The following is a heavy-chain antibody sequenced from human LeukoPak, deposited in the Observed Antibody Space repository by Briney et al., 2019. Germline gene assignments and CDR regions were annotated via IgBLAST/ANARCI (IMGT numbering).Heavy chain of an antibody. J-gene: IGHJ5*02. V-gene: IGHV3-48*04. D-gene: IGHD3-22*01. CDR2: ISSSSSTI. Sequence: GGSLRLSCTASGFAFSSYSMNWVRQAPGKGLEWVSYISSSSSTIYYADSVKGRFTISRDNAKNSLYLQMNSLRAEDTAVYYCARDPSLLSDSSGYSNWFDPWGQGTLVTVSS. CDR1: GFAFSSYS. CDR3: ARDPSLLSDSSGYSNWFDP.